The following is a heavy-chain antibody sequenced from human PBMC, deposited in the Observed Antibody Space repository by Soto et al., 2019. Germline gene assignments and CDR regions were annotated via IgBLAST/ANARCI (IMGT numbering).Heavy chain of an antibody. V-gene: IGHV4-61*08. CDR3: ARLAGGGVQSYFDY. D-gene: IGHD2-8*02. Sequence: SETLSLTCTVSSGSISSGGYYWSWIRQPPGKGLEWIGYIYYSGSTNYNPSLKSRVTISVDTSKNQFSLKLSSVTAADTAVYYCARLAGGGVQSYFDYWGQGTLVTVSS. CDR1: SGSISSGGYY. CDR2: IYYSGST. J-gene: IGHJ4*02.